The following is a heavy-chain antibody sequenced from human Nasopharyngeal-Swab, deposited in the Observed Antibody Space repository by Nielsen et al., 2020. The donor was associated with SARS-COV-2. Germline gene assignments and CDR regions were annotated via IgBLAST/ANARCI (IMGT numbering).Heavy chain of an antibody. D-gene: IGHD2-8*01. Sequence: VRQMPGRGLEWVGIIYLGDSDTRYSPSCQGQVTISADKTISTAYLQWSTPKASDTAMYYCARGLHPNAPFDYWGQGTLVTVSS. CDR3: ARGLHPNAPFDY. J-gene: IGHJ4*02. CDR2: IYLGDSDT. V-gene: IGHV5-51*01.